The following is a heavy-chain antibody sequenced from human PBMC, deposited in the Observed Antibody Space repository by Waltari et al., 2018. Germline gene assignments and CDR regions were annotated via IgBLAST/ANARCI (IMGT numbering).Heavy chain of an antibody. D-gene: IGHD6-6*01. Sequence: QVQLVQSGAEVKKPGASVKVSCTASGYTFTGYYMHWVRQPPGQGLVWMGWIHANSGGTNYAQKFQCRVTMTRETSISAADMELSRLRPDDTGVYYRARAVRYSSSPPLEHWGQGTLVTVPA. CDR2: IHANSGGT. V-gene: IGHV1-2*02. J-gene: IGHJ1*01. CDR3: ARAVRYSSSPPLEH. CDR1: GYTFTGYY.